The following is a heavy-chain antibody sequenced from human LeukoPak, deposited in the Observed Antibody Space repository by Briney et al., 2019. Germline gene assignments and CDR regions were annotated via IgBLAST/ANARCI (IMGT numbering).Heavy chain of an antibody. D-gene: IGHD3-22*01. V-gene: IGHV4-59*08. CDR1: GGFISSYY. Sequence: SETLSLTCTVSGGFISSYYWSWIRQPPGKGLEWIGYIYYSGSTNYNPSLKSRVTISVDTSKNQFSLKLSSVTAADTAVYYCARQQPSDSSGYNWYYFDYWGQGTLVTVSS. CDR3: ARQQPSDSSGYNWYYFDY. CDR2: IYYSGST. J-gene: IGHJ4*02.